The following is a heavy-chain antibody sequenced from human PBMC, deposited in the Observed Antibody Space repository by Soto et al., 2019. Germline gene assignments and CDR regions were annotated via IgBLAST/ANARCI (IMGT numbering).Heavy chain of an antibody. Sequence: QVQLVESGGGVVQPGRSLRPSCAASGFTFSRYGMHWVRQAPGKGLEWVAVIWYDGSNKYYADSVKGRFTISRDNSKNTVYLQMNSLRAEDTAVYYCARDLEGPFDYWGQGTLVTVSS. CDR2: IWYDGSNK. D-gene: IGHD1-1*01. V-gene: IGHV3-33*01. J-gene: IGHJ4*02. CDR1: GFTFSRYG. CDR3: ARDLEGPFDY.